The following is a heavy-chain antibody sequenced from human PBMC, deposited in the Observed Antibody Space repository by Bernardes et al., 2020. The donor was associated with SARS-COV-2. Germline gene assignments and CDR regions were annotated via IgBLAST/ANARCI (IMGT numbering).Heavy chain of an antibody. CDR3: AKEDGGGYCSGGSCYSLYFDY. J-gene: IGHJ4*02. V-gene: IGHV3-30*18. D-gene: IGHD2-15*01. CDR1: GFTFSSYG. CDR2: ISYDGSNK. Sequence: GGSLRLSCAASGFTFSSYGMHWVRQAPGKGLEWVAVISYDGSNKYYADSVKGRFTISRDNSKNTLYLQMNSLRAEDTAVYYCAKEDGGGYCSGGSCYSLYFDYWGQGTLVTVSS.